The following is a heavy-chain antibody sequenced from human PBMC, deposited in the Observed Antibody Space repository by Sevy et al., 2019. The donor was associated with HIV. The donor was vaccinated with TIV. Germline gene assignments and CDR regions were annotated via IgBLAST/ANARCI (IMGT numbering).Heavy chain of an antibody. CDR1: GGSISSSSYY. Sequence: SETLSLTCTVSGGSISSSSYYWGWIRQPPGKGLEWIGRIYYSGSTYYNPSLKSRVTISVDTSKNQFSLKLSSVTAADTAVYYCARGLQFNAFDIWGQGTMVTVSS. J-gene: IGHJ3*02. CDR3: ARGLQFNAFDI. V-gene: IGHV4-39*01. CDR2: IYYSGST. D-gene: IGHD5-12*01.